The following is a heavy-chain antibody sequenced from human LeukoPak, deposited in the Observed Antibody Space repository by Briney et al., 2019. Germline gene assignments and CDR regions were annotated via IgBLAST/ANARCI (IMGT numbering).Heavy chain of an antibody. J-gene: IGHJ4*02. V-gene: IGHV4-34*01. CDR1: GFTSSSYS. CDR3: ARTVAGYFDY. CDR2: INHSGST. D-gene: IGHD6-19*01. Sequence: GSLRLSCAASGFTSSSYSMNWVRQPPGKGLEWIGEINHSGSTNYNPSLKSRVTISVDTSKNQFSLKLSSVTAADTAVYYCARTVAGYFDYWGQGTLVTVSS.